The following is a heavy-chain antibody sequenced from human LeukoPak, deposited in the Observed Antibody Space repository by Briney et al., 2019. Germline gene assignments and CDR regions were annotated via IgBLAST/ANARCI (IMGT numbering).Heavy chain of an antibody. CDR1: GFTFSSYS. CDR2: ISTSSGTI. CDR3: ARVLRGAFDI. J-gene: IGHJ3*02. D-gene: IGHD3-10*01. V-gene: IGHV3-48*02. Sequence: GGSLRLSCAASGFTFSSYSMNWVRQAPGKGLEWVSHISTSSGTIYYADSVKGRFTISRDNAKNSLCLQMNSLRDEDTAVYYCARVLRGAFDIWGQGTMVTVSS.